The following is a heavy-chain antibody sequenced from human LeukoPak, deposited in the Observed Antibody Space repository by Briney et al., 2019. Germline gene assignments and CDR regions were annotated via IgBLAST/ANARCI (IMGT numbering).Heavy chain of an antibody. CDR1: GFTFSDYY. CDR2: ISSSGSTI. J-gene: IGHJ4*02. V-gene: IGHV3-11*01. CDR3: ARDQVRYSSSPGY. Sequence: GGSLRLSCAASGFTFSDYYMSWIRQAPGKGLEWVSYISSSGSTIYYADSVKGRFTVSRDNAKNSLYLQMNSLRAEDTAVYYCARDQVRYSSSPGYWGQGTLVTVSS. D-gene: IGHD6-6*01.